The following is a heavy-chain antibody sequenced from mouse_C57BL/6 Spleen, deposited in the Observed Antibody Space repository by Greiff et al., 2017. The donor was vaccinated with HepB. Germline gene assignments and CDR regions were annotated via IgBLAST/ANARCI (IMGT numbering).Heavy chain of an antibody. D-gene: IGHD1-1*01. CDR1: GYTFTSYW. Sequence: QVQLQQPGAELVKPGASVKLSCKASGYTFTSYWMHWVKQRPGQGLEWIGMIHPNSGSTNYNEKFKSKATLTVDKSSSTAYMQLSSLTSEDSAVYYCARYYYGTGYAMDYWGQGTSVTVSS. CDR3: ARYYYGTGYAMDY. J-gene: IGHJ4*01. V-gene: IGHV1-64*01. CDR2: IHPNSGST.